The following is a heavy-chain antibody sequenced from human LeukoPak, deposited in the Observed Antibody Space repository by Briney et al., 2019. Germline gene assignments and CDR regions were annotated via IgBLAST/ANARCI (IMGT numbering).Heavy chain of an antibody. V-gene: IGHV1-58*02. CDR2: IVVGSGNT. J-gene: IGHJ4*02. Sequence: ASVTVSCKASGFTFTSSAMQWVRQARGQRLEWIGWIVVGSGNTNYAQKFQERVTITRDMSTSTAYMELSSPRSEDTAVYYCAAAVAGTSLFDYWGQGTLVTVSS. CDR3: AAAVAGTSLFDY. CDR1: GFTFTSSA. D-gene: IGHD6-19*01.